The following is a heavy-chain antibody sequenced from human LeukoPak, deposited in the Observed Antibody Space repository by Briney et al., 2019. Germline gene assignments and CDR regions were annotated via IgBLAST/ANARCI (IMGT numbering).Heavy chain of an antibody. CDR1: GYIFTTYA. V-gene: IGHV1-3*04. D-gene: IGHD6-6*01. J-gene: IGHJ4*02. Sequence: ASVKVSCKASGYIFTTYAMHWVRQAPGQRPEWMGWINIGNGETKYSQKFQGRVTITRDTSASTAYMEMSSLTSEDTAVYYCARDNGIAARRHFDYWGQGTLVTVSS. CDR2: INIGNGET. CDR3: ARDNGIAARRHFDY.